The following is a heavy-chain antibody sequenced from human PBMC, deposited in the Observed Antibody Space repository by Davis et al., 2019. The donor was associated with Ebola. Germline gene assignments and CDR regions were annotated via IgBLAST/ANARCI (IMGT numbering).Heavy chain of an antibody. CDR3: AARDIVVVVAGRVYGMDV. Sequence: ASVKVSCKASRYTFTSYVPSYGITWVRQAPGQGPEWMGWINAYNGNTRYAQKFQGRVTMTTDTSTSTAYMELSSLRSEDTAVYYCAARDIVVVVAGRVYGMDVWGQGTTVTVSS. CDR2: INAYNGNT. V-gene: IGHV1-18*01. D-gene: IGHD2-15*01. CDR1: RYTFTSYV. J-gene: IGHJ6*02.